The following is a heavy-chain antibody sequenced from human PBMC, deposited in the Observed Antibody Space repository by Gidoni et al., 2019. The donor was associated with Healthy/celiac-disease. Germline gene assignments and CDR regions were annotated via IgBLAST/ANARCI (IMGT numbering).Heavy chain of an antibody. Sequence: EVQLVESGGGLVQPGRSLRLSCAASGFPFDDYAMHWVRPAPGKGLEWVSGISWNSGSIGYADSVKGRFTISRDNAKNSLYLQMNSLRAEDTALYYCAKGLRGDYNRDWFDPWGQGTLVTVSS. J-gene: IGHJ5*02. D-gene: IGHD4-4*01. CDR3: AKGLRGDYNRDWFDP. CDR1: GFPFDDYA. V-gene: IGHV3-9*01. CDR2: ISWNSGSI.